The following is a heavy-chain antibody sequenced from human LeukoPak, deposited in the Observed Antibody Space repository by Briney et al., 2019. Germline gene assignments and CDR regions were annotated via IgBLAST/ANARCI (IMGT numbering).Heavy chain of an antibody. D-gene: IGHD2-2*02. Sequence: SETLSLTCTVSGGSISSSSYYWGWIRQPPGKGLEWIGSIYYSGSTYYNPSLKSRVTISVDTSKNQFSLKLSSVTAADTAVYYCAIGPLYPKNWGQGTLVTVSS. CDR2: IYYSGST. CDR3: AIGPLYPKN. CDR1: GGSISSSSYY. V-gene: IGHV4-39*07. J-gene: IGHJ4*02.